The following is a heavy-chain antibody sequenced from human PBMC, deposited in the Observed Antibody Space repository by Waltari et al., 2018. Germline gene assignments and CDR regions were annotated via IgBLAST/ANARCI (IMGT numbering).Heavy chain of an antibody. V-gene: IGHV3-23*01. J-gene: IGHJ5*02. Sequence: EVRLLESGGGLVQPGGSLRLSCEASGFDFSDAVVRWVRQVPGKGLECIPGLSDDSGRKYATASVKGRLATSREHSNNFLFLDMNSLRAEDSSTYFCTREDEWPPLQAGGVASWGQGSQVTVS. D-gene: IGHD3-16*01. CDR1: GFDFSDAV. CDR3: TREDEWPPLQAGGVAS. CDR2: LSDDSGRK.